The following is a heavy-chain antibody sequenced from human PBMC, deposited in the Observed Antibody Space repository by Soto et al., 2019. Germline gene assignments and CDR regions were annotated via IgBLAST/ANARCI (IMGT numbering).Heavy chain of an antibody. V-gene: IGHV3-23*01. CDR3: AKGPLDDCLGGSCHFDH. CDR1: GFTFSSYA. J-gene: IGHJ4*02. Sequence: PGGSLRLSCAASGFTFSSYAMSWVRQAPGKGLEWVSAISGSGGSTYYADSVKGRFTISRDNSKNTLYLQMNSLRAEDTAVYYCAKGPLDDCLGGSCHFDHWGQGVLVTVSS. D-gene: IGHD2-15*01. CDR2: ISGSGGST.